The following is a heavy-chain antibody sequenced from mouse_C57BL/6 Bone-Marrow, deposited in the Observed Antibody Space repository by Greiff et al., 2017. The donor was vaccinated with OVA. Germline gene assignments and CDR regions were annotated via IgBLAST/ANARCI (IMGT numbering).Heavy chain of an antibody. Sequence: VQLQQSGAELVRPGASVKLSCTASGFNIKDDYMHWVKQRPEQGLEWIGWIDPENGDTEYASKFQGKATITADTSSNTAYLQLSSLTSEDTAVYYCTTFITTAFFDYWGQGTTLTVSS. CDR2: IDPENGDT. CDR3: TTFITTAFFDY. J-gene: IGHJ2*01. D-gene: IGHD1-1*01. V-gene: IGHV14-4*01. CDR1: GFNIKDDY.